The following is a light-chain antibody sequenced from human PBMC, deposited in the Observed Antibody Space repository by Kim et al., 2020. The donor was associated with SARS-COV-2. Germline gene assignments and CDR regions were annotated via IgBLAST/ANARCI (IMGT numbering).Light chain of an antibody. Sequence: GRTVTTACTRSSGSIASNYVQWYQQRPGSSPTTVIYEDNQRPSGVPDRFSGSIDSSSNSASLPISGLKTEDEADYYCQSYDSSNQVFGGGTRLTVL. CDR2: EDN. V-gene: IGLV6-57*01. CDR1: SGSIASNY. J-gene: IGLJ3*02. CDR3: QSYDSSNQV.